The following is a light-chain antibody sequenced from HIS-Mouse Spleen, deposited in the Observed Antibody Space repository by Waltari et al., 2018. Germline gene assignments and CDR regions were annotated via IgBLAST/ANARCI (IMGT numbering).Light chain of an antibody. CDR3: YSTDSSGNHRV. CDR2: EDS. Sequence: SYDLTKPPPVSVSPGQTARTTAPGNTFPTKKPFWYQQKSGQAPVLVIYEDSKRPSGIPERFSGSSSGTMATLTISGAQVEDEADYYCYSTDSSGNHRVFGGGTKLTVL. CDR1: TFPTKK. J-gene: IGLJ2*01. V-gene: IGLV3-10*01.